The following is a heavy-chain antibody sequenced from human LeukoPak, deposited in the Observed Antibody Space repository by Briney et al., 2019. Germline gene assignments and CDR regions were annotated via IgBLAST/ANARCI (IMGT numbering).Heavy chain of an antibody. D-gene: IGHD2/OR15-2a*01. Sequence: GGSLRLSCAASEFTFSSYSMNWFRQAPGKGLEWVSSISSSSSYIYYADSVKGRFTISRDNAKNSLYLRMNSLRAEDTAVYYCAGVSTATVYYFDYWGQGTLVTVSS. V-gene: IGHV3-21*01. J-gene: IGHJ4*02. CDR2: ISSSSSYI. CDR3: AGVSTATVYYFDY. CDR1: EFTFSSYS.